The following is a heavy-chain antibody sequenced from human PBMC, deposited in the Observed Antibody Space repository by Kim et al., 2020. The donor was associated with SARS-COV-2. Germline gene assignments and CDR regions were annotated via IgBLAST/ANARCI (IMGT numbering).Heavy chain of an antibody. CDR2: IIPIFGTA. D-gene: IGHD3-16*02. CDR1: GGTFSSYA. Sequence: SVKVSCKASGGTFSSYAISWVRQAPGQGLEWMGGIIPIFGTANYAQKFQGRVTITADESTSTAYMELSSLRSEDTAVYYCARENGYRRTLDAFDIWGQGTMVTVSS. V-gene: IGHV1-69*13. J-gene: IGHJ3*02. CDR3: ARENGYRRTLDAFDI.